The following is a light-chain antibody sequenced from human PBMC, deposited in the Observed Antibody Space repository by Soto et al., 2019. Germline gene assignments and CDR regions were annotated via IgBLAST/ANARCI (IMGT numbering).Light chain of an antibody. Sequence: EIVLAQSPGTLSLSPGERATLSCRASQSVDNTYLAWYQLKPGQAPRLLIYGASSRATGVPDRFSGSGSGTDFTLTISRLESEDAAVYYCQQYNNWPRTFGQGTKVDIK. CDR2: GAS. CDR3: QQYNNWPRT. CDR1: QSVDNTY. V-gene: IGKV3-20*01. J-gene: IGKJ1*01.